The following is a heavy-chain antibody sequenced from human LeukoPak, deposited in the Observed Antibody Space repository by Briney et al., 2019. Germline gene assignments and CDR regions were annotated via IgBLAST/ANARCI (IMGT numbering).Heavy chain of an antibody. J-gene: IGHJ4*02. CDR3: ASRWVLTGEPC. D-gene: IGHD7-27*01. CDR1: GDSISRSIW. Sequence: PSETLSLTCAVSGDSISRSIWWTWVRQPPGKGLEWIGEISLSGSTNYNPSLRSRVTISLDKSNNQFSLKLTSVTAADTAVYYCASRWVLTGEPCWGQGTLVTVSS. CDR2: ISLSGST. V-gene: IGHV4-4*02.